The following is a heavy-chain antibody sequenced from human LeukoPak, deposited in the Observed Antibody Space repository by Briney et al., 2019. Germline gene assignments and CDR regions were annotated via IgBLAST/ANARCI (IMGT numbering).Heavy chain of an antibody. Sequence: SETLSLTCTVSGGSISSYYWSWIRQPAGKGLEWIGRIYTSGSTNYNPSLKSRVTMSVDTSKNQFSLKLSSVTAADTAVYYCARGVTYYDILTGHPNDAFDIWGQGTMVTVSS. V-gene: IGHV4-4*07. CDR2: IYTSGST. CDR3: ARGVTYYDILTGHPNDAFDI. D-gene: IGHD3-9*01. J-gene: IGHJ3*02. CDR1: GGSISSYY.